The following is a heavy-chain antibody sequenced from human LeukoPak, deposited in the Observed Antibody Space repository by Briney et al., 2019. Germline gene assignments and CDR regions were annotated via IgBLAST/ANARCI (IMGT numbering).Heavy chain of an antibody. D-gene: IGHD3-22*01. CDR3: ARDRPYDSRGYYHRAFDI. CDR1: GFTVSSNY. J-gene: IGHJ3*02. CDR2: IYSGGSK. V-gene: IGHV3-66*01. Sequence: GGSVSLSCAAYGFTVSSNYMSWVRPAPGKGLEWVSVIYSGGSKYYEDSVKGRFTISRDNSKNTLYLQMNSLRAEDTAVYYCARDRPYDSRGYYHRAFDIWGQGTMVTVSS.